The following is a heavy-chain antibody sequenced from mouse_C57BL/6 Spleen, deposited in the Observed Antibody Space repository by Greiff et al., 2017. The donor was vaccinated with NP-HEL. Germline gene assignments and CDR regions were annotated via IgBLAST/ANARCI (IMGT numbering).Heavy chain of an antibody. Sequence: QVQRQQSGAELAKPGASVKLSCKASGYTFTSYWMHWVKQRPGQGLEWIGYINPSSGYTKYNQKFKDKATLTADKSSSTAYMQLSSLTYEDSAVYYCASRITTVGFDYWGQGTTLTVSS. CDR2: INPSSGYT. CDR1: GYTFTSYW. D-gene: IGHD1-1*01. CDR3: ASRITTVGFDY. V-gene: IGHV1-7*01. J-gene: IGHJ2*01.